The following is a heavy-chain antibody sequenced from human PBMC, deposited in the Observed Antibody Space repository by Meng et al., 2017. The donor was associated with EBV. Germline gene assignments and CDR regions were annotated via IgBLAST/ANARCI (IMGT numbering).Heavy chain of an antibody. CDR1: GGSVNNESYY. J-gene: IGHJ5*02. CDR3: ARGDYTNYPRRFDP. Sequence: QVQLQESGPGLVMPSXXLFLTCXVSGGSVNNESYYWGWILQPPGKGLEYIGYTYYTGSTNYNSSLKSRVTISLDKSKNQFSLKLTSLTAADTAIYYCARGDYTNYPRRFDPWGHGTLVTVSS. CDR2: TYYTGST. D-gene: IGHD4-11*01. V-gene: IGHV4-61*01.